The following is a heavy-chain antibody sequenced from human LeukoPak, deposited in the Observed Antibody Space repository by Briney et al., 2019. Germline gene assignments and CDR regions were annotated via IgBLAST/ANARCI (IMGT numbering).Heavy chain of an antibody. CDR1: GGSISSYY. CDR3: AREYYGSGSYVIDY. D-gene: IGHD3-10*01. J-gene: IGHJ4*02. Sequence: SETLSLTCTASGGSISSYYWSWIRQPPGKGLEWIGDTYYSGSTNYNPSLKSRVTISADTSKNQFSLKLSSVTAADTAVYYCAREYYGSGSYVIDYWGQGTLVTVSS. CDR2: TYYSGST. V-gene: IGHV4-59*01.